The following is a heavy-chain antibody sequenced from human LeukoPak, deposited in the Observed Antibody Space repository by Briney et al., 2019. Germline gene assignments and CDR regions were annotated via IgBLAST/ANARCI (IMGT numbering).Heavy chain of an antibody. CDR3: ASSYSSGWYYDY. CDR1: GFTVSSNY. CDR2: IYSGGST. J-gene: IGHJ4*02. V-gene: IGHV3-66*01. Sequence: GGSLGLSCAASGFTVSSNYMSWVRQAPGKGLEWVSVIYSGGSTYYADSVKGRFTISRDNSKNTLYLQMNSLRAEDTAVYYCASSYSSGWYYDYWGQGTLVTVSS. D-gene: IGHD6-19*01.